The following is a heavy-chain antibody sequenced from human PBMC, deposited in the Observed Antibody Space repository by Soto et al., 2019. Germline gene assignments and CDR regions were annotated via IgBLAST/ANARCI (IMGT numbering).Heavy chain of an antibody. Sequence: EVQLEDTGGGLIQPGGSLRLSCAASGFIISSNNMNWVRQAPGKGLEWVSIIYSGDSTSYAGSVKGRFTISRDNSKNTVFLQMNSLRAEDPAVYYCARNKPGNYGMDVWGRGTTVTVSS. CDR2: IYSGDST. J-gene: IGHJ6*02. D-gene: IGHD3-10*01. V-gene: IGHV3-53*02. CDR1: GFIISSNN. CDR3: ARNKPGNYGMDV.